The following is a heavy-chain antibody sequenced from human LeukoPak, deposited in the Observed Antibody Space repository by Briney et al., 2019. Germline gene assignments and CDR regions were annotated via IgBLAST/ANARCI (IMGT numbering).Heavy chain of an antibody. Sequence: GGSLRLSCPASGFTFSSYAMSWVRQAPGKGLEWVSAISGSGGSTYYADSVKGRFTISRDNSKNTLYLQMNSLRAEDTAVYYCATPLRRDGYKMFDYWGQGTLVTVSS. CDR1: GFTFSSYA. V-gene: IGHV3-23*01. J-gene: IGHJ4*02. CDR3: ATPLRRDGYKMFDY. CDR2: ISGSGGST. D-gene: IGHD5-24*01.